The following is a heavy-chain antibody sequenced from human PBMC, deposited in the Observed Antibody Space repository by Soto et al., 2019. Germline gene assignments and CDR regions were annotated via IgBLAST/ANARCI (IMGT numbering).Heavy chain of an antibody. J-gene: IGHJ4*02. CDR2: IYYSGTTTYNPST. Sequence: TLSLTCTVSGGSISSHYSSWIRQPPGKGLEWFGFIYYSGTTTYNPSTNYNPSLKSRVTISVDTSKNQFSLKLSSLTAADTAVYYCARHYYYDSSGYPYFDYWGQGSLVTVS. V-gene: IGHV4-59*08. CDR1: GGSISSHY. CDR3: ARHYYYDSSGYPYFDY. D-gene: IGHD3-22*01.